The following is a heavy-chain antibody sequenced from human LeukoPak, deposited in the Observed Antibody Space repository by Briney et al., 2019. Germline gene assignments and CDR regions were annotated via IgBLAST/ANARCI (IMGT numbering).Heavy chain of an antibody. Sequence: PSETLSLTCTVSGGSINSPSFYGGWIRQPPGKGLEYIGSIYYSGTTYHNPSLKSRATISVDTSKNQFSLKLSSVTAADTAVYYCARAVYDTSGYFLDYWGQGTLVTVSS. CDR1: GGSINSPSFY. CDR3: ARAVYDTSGYFLDY. V-gene: IGHV4-39*07. J-gene: IGHJ4*02. D-gene: IGHD3-22*01. CDR2: IYYSGTT.